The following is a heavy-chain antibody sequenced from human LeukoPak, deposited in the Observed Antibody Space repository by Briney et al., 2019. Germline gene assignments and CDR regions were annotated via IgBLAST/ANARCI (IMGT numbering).Heavy chain of an antibody. J-gene: IGHJ6*03. CDR2: LSGSSAKT. V-gene: IGHV3-23*01. CDR1: GFTFNSYS. Sequence: PGGSLRLSCVVSGFTFNSYSMGWVRQAPGKGLEWVSGLSGSSAKTFYADSVKGRFTISRDNSRNTVYLQMNSLGVEDTAVYFCAKYGSGWTLYFYYYMDVWGKGTTVTVS. CDR3: AKYGSGWTLYFYYYMDV. D-gene: IGHD6-19*01.